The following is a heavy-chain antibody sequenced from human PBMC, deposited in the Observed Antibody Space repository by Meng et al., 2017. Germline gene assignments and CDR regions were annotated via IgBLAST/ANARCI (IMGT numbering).Heavy chain of an antibody. CDR1: GFTFSNYA. J-gene: IGHJ4*02. CDR3: AGERSLVGAFDY. D-gene: IGHD1-26*01. Sequence: GGSLRLSCAASGFTFSNYAMHWVRQAPGKGLEWVAVISYDGSNKYYADSVKGRFTISRDNSKNTLYLQMNSLRAEDTAVYYCAGERSLVGAFDYWGQGTLVTVSS. V-gene: IGHV3-30*01. CDR2: ISYDGSNK.